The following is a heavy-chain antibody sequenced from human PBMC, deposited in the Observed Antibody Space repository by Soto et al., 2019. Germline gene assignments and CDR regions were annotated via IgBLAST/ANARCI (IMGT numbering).Heavy chain of an antibody. J-gene: IGHJ3*02. V-gene: IGHV3-23*01. CDR2: ISGSGGST. CDR1: GFIFSSYA. D-gene: IGHD3-10*01. Sequence: GGSLRLSCAASGFIFSSYAMSWVRQAPGKGLEWVSAISGSGGSTYYADSVKGRFTISRDNSKNTLYLQMNSLRAEDTAVYYCAKDTYGSGSYYSGAFDIWGQGTMVTVSS. CDR3: AKDTYGSGSYYSGAFDI.